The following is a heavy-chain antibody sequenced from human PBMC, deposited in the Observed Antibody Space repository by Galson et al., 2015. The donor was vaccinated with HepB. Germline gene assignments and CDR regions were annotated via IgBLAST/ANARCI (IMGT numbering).Heavy chain of an antibody. Sequence: SLRLSCAASGFTFSSYGMHWVRQAPGKGLEWVAIIWYDGSNKYYADSVKGRFTISRDNYKNTLYLQMNSLRAEDTAVYFCARNSEAGCLDYWGQGTLVSVSS. D-gene: IGHD6-13*01. V-gene: IGHV3-33*01. CDR2: IWYDGSNK. J-gene: IGHJ4*02. CDR3: ARNSEAGCLDY. CDR1: GFTFSSYG.